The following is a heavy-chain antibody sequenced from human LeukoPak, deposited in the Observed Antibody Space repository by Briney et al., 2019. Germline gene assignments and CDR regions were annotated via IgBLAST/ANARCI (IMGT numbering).Heavy chain of an antibody. CDR1: GYTFTGYY. CDR3: AREIAGITAAGLNDQVAWFDP. D-gene: IGHD6-13*01. CDR2: INPNSGGT. Sequence: ASVKVSCKASGYTFTGYYMHWVRQAPGQGLEWMGRINPNSGGTNYAQKFQGRVTMTRDTSISTAYMELSRLRSDNTAVYYCAREIAGITAAGLNDQVAWFDPWGQGTLVTVSS. V-gene: IGHV1-2*06. J-gene: IGHJ5*02.